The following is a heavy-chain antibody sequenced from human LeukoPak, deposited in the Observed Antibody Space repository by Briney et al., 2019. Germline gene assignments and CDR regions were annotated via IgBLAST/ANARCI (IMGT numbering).Heavy chain of an antibody. V-gene: IGHV6-1*01. D-gene: IGHD2-2*01. CDR3: ARGKSIVVVPAAHFDY. CDR2: TYYRSKWYN. J-gene: IGHJ4*02. Sequence: SQTLSLTCAISGDSVSSNSAAWNWTRQSPSRGLEWLGRTYYRSKWYNDYAVSVKSRITINPDTSKNQFSLQLNSVTPEDTAVYYCARGKSIVVVPAAHFDYWGQGTLVTVSS. CDR1: GDSVSSNSAA.